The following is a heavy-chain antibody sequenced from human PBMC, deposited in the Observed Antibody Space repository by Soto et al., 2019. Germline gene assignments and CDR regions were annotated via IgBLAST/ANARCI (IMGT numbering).Heavy chain of an antibody. CDR3: VRAFMRVIENTGLPKTYYYSLDV. D-gene: IGHD3-16*01. J-gene: IGHJ6*02. CDR2: INHSGRA. Sequence: QVQLQQWGAGLLKPSETLSLTCGVSGASLSGVYWTWICQTPGRGLGWIGEINHSGRAYYNPDLGNRVTDSNEKTNMQFSISLTTETDADSGRYYWVRAFMRVIENTGLPKTYYYSLDVCGQGTADTVS. CDR1: GASLSGVY. V-gene: IGHV4-34*01.